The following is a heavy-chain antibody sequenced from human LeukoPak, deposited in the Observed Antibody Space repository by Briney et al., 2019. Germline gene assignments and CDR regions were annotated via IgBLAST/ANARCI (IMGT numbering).Heavy chain of an antibody. Sequence: ASVKVSCKASGYTFTSHYMHWVRQAPGHGLEWMGLINPTGSSTGYAQKFQGRVTMTRDMSTSTDYMELSGLRSDDTAIYYCARDNSVEDNAWWFDPWGQGTLVTVSS. V-gene: IGHV1-46*01. CDR3: ARDNSVEDNAWWFDP. CDR1: GYTFTSHY. J-gene: IGHJ5*02. CDR2: INPTGSST. D-gene: IGHD4-23*01.